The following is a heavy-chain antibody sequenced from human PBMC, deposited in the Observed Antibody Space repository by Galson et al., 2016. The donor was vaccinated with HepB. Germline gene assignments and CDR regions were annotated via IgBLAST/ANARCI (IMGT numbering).Heavy chain of an antibody. CDR3: ACNRRGVFLLDC. V-gene: IGHV3-48*01. D-gene: IGHD3-10*01. Sequence: SLRLSCASSGFTFSSYAMNWVRQAPGKGLEWVSYLPSENNIKHYADSVRGRFTFSRDNAKNSLYLQMNSLRVEDTAVYYCACNRRGVFLLDCWGQGTLVTVSS. J-gene: IGHJ4*02. CDR2: LPSENNIK. CDR1: GFTFSSYA.